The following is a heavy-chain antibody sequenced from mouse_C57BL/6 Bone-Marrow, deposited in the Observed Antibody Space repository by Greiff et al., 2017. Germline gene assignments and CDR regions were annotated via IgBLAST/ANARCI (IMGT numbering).Heavy chain of an antibody. Sequence: QVQLKESGAELVRPGASVKLSCKASGYTFTDYYINWVKQRPGQGLEWIARIYPGSGNTYYNEKFKGKATLTAEKSSSTAYMQLSSLTSEDSAVYFCARANYYGSSPLAMDYWGQGTSVTVSS. J-gene: IGHJ4*01. CDR2: IYPGSGNT. CDR3: ARANYYGSSPLAMDY. D-gene: IGHD1-1*01. CDR1: GYTFTDYY. V-gene: IGHV1-76*01.